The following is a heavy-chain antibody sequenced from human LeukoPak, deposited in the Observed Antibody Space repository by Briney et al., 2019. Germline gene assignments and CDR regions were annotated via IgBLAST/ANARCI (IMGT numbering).Heavy chain of an antibody. Sequence: AGGSLRLSCAGFTFSHNWMHWVSQAPGKGLVWVAQINSYGSRGSYADSVKGRFTISRDNAENTLYLHMDGLRAEDTALYYCATGCSTAACFGDYWGQGALVTVSS. CDR2: INSYGSRG. CDR3: ATGCSTAACFGDY. J-gene: IGHJ4*02. V-gene: IGHV3-74*01. D-gene: IGHD3-10*01. CDR1: GFTFSHNW.